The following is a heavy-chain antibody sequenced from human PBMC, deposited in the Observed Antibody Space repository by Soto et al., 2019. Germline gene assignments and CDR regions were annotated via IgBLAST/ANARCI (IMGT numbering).Heavy chain of an antibody. V-gene: IGHV3-9*01. Sequence: LRLSFAASGFSFYDYAMHWVRQAPGKGLEWVSGISWNSGSIGYADSVKGRFTISRDNAKNSLYLQMNSLRAEDTALYYCAKGAGLTMVRGHQVWGQGTTVTVSS. CDR1: GFSFYDYA. CDR3: AKGAGLTMVRGHQV. D-gene: IGHD3-10*01. J-gene: IGHJ3*01. CDR2: ISWNSGSI.